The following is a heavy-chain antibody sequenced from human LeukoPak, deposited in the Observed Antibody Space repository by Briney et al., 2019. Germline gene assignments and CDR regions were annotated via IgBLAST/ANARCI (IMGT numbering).Heavy chain of an antibody. Sequence: SETLSLTCTVSGGSISSSSYYWGWIRQPPGKGLEWIGSIYYSGSTYYNPSLKSRVTISVDTSKNQFSLKLSSVTAADTAVYYCARVVREYYYYYYMDVWGKGTTVTVSS. CDR1: GGSISSSSYY. D-gene: IGHD2-21*01. J-gene: IGHJ6*03. CDR2: IYYSGST. CDR3: ARVVREYYYYYYMDV. V-gene: IGHV4-39*07.